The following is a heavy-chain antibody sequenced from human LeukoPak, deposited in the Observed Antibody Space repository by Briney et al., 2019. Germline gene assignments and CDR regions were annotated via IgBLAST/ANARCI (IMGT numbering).Heavy chain of an antibody. CDR2: ISWNSGSI. V-gene: IGHV3-9*01. Sequence: PGGSLRLSCAASGFTFDDYAMHWVRQAPGKGLEWVSGISWNSGSIGYADSVKGRFTISRDNAKNSLYLQMNSLRAEDTAVYYCAKGEEWELPHFDYWGQGTLVTVSS. D-gene: IGHD1-26*01. J-gene: IGHJ4*02. CDR1: GFTFDDYA. CDR3: AKGEEWELPHFDY.